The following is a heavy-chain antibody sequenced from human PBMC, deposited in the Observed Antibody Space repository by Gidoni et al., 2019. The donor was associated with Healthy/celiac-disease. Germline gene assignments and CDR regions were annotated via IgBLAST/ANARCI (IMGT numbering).Heavy chain of an antibody. CDR1: GGSISSYY. J-gene: IGHJ4*02. Sequence: QVQLQESGPGLVKPSETLSLTCTVSGGSISSYYWSWIRQPPGKGLEWIGYIYYSGSTIYNPSLKSRVTISVDTSKNQFSLKLSSVTAADTAVYYCAREGRDGDYVDYWGQGTLVTVSS. D-gene: IGHD4-17*01. CDR2: IYYSGST. CDR3: AREGRDGDYVDY. V-gene: IGHV4-59*01.